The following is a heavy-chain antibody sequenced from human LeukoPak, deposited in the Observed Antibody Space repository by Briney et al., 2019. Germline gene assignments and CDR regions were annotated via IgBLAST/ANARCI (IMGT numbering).Heavy chain of an antibody. CDR3: ARGSDIVATDGELDY. CDR1: GFTFSSYA. Sequence: PGGSLRLSCAASGFTFSSYAMHWVRQAPGKGLEWVAVISYDGSNKYYADSVKGRFTISRDNSKNTLYLLMNSLRAEDTAVYYCARGSDIVATDGELDYWGQGTLVTVSS. V-gene: IGHV3-30-3*01. D-gene: IGHD5-12*01. J-gene: IGHJ4*02. CDR2: ISYDGSNK.